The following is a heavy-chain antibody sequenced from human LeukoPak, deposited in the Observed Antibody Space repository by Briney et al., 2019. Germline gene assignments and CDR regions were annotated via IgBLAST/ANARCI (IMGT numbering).Heavy chain of an antibody. CDR2: IYYSGST. Sequence: SETLSLTCTVSGGSISSSSYYWGWIRQPPGKGLEWIGSIYYSGSTYYNPSLKSRVTISVDTSKNQFSLKLSSVTAADTAVYYCARDLTGAFGIWGQGTMVTVSS. D-gene: IGHD3-9*01. J-gene: IGHJ3*02. V-gene: IGHV4-39*07. CDR3: ARDLTGAFGI. CDR1: GGSISSSSYY.